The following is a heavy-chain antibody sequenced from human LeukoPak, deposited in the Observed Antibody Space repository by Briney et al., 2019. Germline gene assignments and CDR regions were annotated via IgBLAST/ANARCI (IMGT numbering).Heavy chain of an antibody. D-gene: IGHD6-19*01. CDR1: GGSFSGYY. V-gene: IGHV4-34*01. CDR2: INHSGST. CDR3: ARWAVAGFDY. Sequence: SETLSLTCAVYGGSFSGYYWSWIRQPPGKGLEWIGEINHSGSTHYNPSLKSRVTISVDTSKNQFSLKLSSVTAADTAVYYCARWAVAGFDYWGQGTLVTVSS. J-gene: IGHJ4*02.